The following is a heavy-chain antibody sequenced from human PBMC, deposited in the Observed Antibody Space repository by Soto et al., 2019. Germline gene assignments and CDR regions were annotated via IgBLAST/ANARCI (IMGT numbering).Heavy chain of an antibody. D-gene: IGHD3-10*01. CDR1: GFTFSSYA. V-gene: IGHV3-23*01. Sequence: LRLSCAASGFTFSSYAMSWVRQAPGKGLEWVSAISGSGGSTYYADSVKGRFTISRDNSKNTLYLQMNSLRAEDTAVYYCAKDLRDGSGSYYFDYWGEGTLATVSS. CDR3: AKDLRDGSGSYYFDY. J-gene: IGHJ4*02. CDR2: ISGSGGST.